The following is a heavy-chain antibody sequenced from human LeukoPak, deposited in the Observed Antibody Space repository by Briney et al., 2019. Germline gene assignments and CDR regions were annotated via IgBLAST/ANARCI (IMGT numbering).Heavy chain of an antibody. CDR3: AKGNYGEKIDY. V-gene: IGHV3-23*01. D-gene: IGHD4-17*01. CDR1: EFTGFTFSGSA. Sequence: GGSLRLSCAASEFTGFTFSGSAMSWVRQAPGKGLEWVSAISGSGAATFYADSVKGRFTISRDNSKNTLYLQMNSLKVEDTALYYCAKGNYGEKIDYWGPGTLVTVSS. CDR2: ISGSGAAT. J-gene: IGHJ4*02.